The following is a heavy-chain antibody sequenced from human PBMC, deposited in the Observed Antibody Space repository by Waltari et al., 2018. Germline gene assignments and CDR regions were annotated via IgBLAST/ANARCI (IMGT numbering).Heavy chain of an antibody. J-gene: IGHJ4*02. CDR3: AREYISSSGRVFDY. CDR1: GFSFSSYD. CDR2: FGRGGTAK. Sequence: EVQLVESGGGLVEPGGSLRISCAASGFSFSSYDMHWVRQAPGKGLDWVSYFGRGGTAKFYSDSVQGRFTISRDNAKNSLYLQMNNLRAEDAALYYCAREYISSSGRVFDYWGQGTLVTVAS. D-gene: IGHD6-6*01. V-gene: IGHV3-48*03.